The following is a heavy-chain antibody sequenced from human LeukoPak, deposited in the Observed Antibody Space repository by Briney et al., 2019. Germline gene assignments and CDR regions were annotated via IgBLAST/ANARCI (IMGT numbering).Heavy chain of an antibody. CDR1: GGSFSGYY. D-gene: IGHD3-22*01. CDR2: INHSGST. Sequence: SETLSLTCAVYGGSFSGYYWSWIRQPPGKGLEWIGEINHSGSTNYNPSLKSRVTISVDTSKNQFSLKLSSVTAADTAVYYCARTWGYDSSGYDAFDIWGQGTMVTVSS. CDR3: ARTWGYDSSGYDAFDI. J-gene: IGHJ3*02. V-gene: IGHV4-34*01.